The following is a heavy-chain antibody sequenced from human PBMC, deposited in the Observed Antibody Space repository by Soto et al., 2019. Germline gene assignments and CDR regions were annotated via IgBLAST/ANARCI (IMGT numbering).Heavy chain of an antibody. J-gene: IGHJ6*02. CDR1: GGSISSGDYY. D-gene: IGHD3-10*01. V-gene: IGHV4-30-4*01. Sequence: PSETLSLTCTVSGGSISSGDYYWNWIRQPPGKGLEWIGYIYYSGSTYYNPSLKSRVTISVDTSKNQFSLKLTSATAADTALYYCARALGPSLVRPVISGMDAWGPGTTVTVSS. CDR3: ARALGPSLVRPVISGMDA. CDR2: IYYSGST.